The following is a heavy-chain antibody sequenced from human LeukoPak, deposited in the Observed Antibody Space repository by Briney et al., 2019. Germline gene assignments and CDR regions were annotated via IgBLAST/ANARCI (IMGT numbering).Heavy chain of an antibody. CDR2: INPNSGGT. J-gene: IGHJ4*02. V-gene: IGHV1-2*02. D-gene: IGHD1-26*01. CDR1: GYTFTGYY. CDR3: ARLSGNYYAGLDY. Sequence: ASVKVSCKTSGYTFTGYYMHWVRQAPGRGLEWMGWINPNSGGTNYAQKFQGRVTMTRDTSISTAYMELSRLTSDDTAVYYCARLSGNYYAGLDYWGQGTLVTVSS.